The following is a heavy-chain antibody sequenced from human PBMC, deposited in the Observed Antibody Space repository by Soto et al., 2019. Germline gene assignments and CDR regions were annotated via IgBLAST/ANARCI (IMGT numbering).Heavy chain of an antibody. D-gene: IGHD4-17*01. J-gene: IGHJ6*03. CDR2: ISSSGSTI. Sequence: GESLKISCAASGFTFSDYYMSWIRQAPGKGLEWVSYISSSGSTIYYADSVKGRFTISRDNAKNSLYLQMNSLRAEDTAVYYCAVSGTTVTRYYYYMDVWGKGTTVTVSS. CDR1: GFTFSDYY. CDR3: AVSGTTVTRYYYYMDV. V-gene: IGHV3-11*01.